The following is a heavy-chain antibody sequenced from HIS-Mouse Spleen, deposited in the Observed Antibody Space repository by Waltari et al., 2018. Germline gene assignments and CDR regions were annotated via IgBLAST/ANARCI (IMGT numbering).Heavy chain of an antibody. CDR1: GFTFSSYW. V-gene: IGHV3-7*01. J-gene: IGHJ4*02. CDR2: IKQDGSEK. Sequence: EVQLVESGGGLVQPGGSLRLSCAASGFTFSSYWRSWVRQAPGKGLEWVANIKQDGSEKYYVDSVKGRFTISRDNAKNSLYLQMNSLRAEDTAVYYCAREGDSGSYFDYWGQGTLVTVSS. D-gene: IGHD1-26*01. CDR3: AREGDSGSYFDY.